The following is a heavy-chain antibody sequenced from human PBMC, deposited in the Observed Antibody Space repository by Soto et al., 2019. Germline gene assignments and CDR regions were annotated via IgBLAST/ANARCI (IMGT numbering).Heavy chain of an antibody. V-gene: IGHV3-30-3*01. CDR3: ARDFGYCSGGSCYSGREYYYYGMDV. CDR1: GFTFSSYA. J-gene: IGHJ6*02. Sequence: GGSLRLSCAASGFTFSSYAMHWVRQAPGKGLEWVAVISYDGSNKYYADSVKGRFTISRDNSKNTLYLQMNSLRAEDTAVYYCARDFGYCSGGSCYSGREYYYYGMDVWGQGTTVTVSS. D-gene: IGHD2-15*01. CDR2: ISYDGSNK.